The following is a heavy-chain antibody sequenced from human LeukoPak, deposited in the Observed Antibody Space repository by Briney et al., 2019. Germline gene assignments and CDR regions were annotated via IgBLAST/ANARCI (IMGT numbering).Heavy chain of an antibody. CDR1: GYTFTRNG. Sequence: GASVKVSCKASGYTFTRNGISWVRQAPGQWLEWMGWISPYNGNTNYAHKLQGRVTMTTDTSTSTAYMELRSLRSDDTAVFYCARDRLWGEDDALGIWGQGTRVTVSS. D-gene: IGHD3-16*01. J-gene: IGHJ3*02. V-gene: IGHV1-18*01. CDR2: ISPYNGNT. CDR3: ARDRLWGEDDALGI.